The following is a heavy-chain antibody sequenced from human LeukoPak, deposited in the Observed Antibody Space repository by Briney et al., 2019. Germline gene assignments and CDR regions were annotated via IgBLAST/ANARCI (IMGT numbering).Heavy chain of an antibody. V-gene: IGHV3-30*02. CDR2: IRYDGGNK. Sequence: GGSPRLSCAASGFTFRSYGMHWGRQAPGKGVEWVAFIRYDGGNKYYADPVRGGFTISRDNSKTTLYLQLNRMRAGDTAVYNWAKGEVTMIVQVWGQGTLVTVSS. CDR3: AKGEVTMIVQV. D-gene: IGHD3-22*01. CDR1: GFTFRSYG. J-gene: IGHJ4*02.